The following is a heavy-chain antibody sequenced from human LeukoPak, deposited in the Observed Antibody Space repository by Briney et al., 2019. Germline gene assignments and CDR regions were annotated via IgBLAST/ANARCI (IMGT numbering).Heavy chain of an antibody. J-gene: IGHJ4*02. Sequence: GASVKVSCKASGYTFTSYAMHWVRQAPGRRLEWMGWINAGNGNTKYSQKFQGRVTITRDTSASTAYMELSSLRSEDTAVYYCARGESYGDYPIDYWGQGTLVTVSS. CDR2: INAGNGNT. V-gene: IGHV1-3*01. CDR1: GYTFTSYA. CDR3: ARGESYGDYPIDY. D-gene: IGHD4-17*01.